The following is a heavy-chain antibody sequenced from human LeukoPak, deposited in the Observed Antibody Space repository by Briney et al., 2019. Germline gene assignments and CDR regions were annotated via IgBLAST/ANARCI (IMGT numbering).Heavy chain of an antibody. D-gene: IGHD3-10*01. CDR1: GYTFTSYG. CDR3: ARGMVRGVNPLGGMDV. J-gene: IGHJ6*02. Sequence: GASVKASCKASGYTFTSYGISWVRQAPGQGLEWMGWISAYNGNTNYAQKLQGRVTMTTDTSTSTAYMELRSLRSDDTAVYYCARGMVRGVNPLGGMDVWGQGTTVTVSS. V-gene: IGHV1-18*01. CDR2: ISAYNGNT.